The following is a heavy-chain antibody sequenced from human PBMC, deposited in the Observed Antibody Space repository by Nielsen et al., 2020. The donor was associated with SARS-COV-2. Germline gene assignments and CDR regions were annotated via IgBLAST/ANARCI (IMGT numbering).Heavy chain of an antibody. D-gene: IGHD3-3*01. J-gene: IGHJ3*02. Sequence: SETLSLTCTVSGGSISSGDYYWSWIRQPPGKGLEWIGQIHASGNTDYNPSLKSRVTISVDTSKNQFSLKLSSVTAADTAVYYCARDRGITIFGVVIADAFDIWGQGTMVTVSS. CDR1: GGSISSGDYY. V-gene: IGHV4-61*08. CDR3: ARDRGITIFGVVIADAFDI. CDR2: IHASGNT.